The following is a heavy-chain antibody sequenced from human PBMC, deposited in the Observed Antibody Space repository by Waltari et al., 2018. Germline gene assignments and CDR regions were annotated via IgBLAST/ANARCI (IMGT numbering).Heavy chain of an antibody. CDR1: GFTFSSYW. V-gene: IGHV3-7*01. J-gene: IGHJ4*02. Sequence: EVQLVESGGGLVQPGGSLRLSCAASGFTFSSYWMSWVRQAPGKGVGGVANRKQDGSAKYDVDSVKGRFTIAGDNAQNSLYMQMNSLRAEDTAVYYCARYFGSGSYYPYWGQGTLVTVSS. CDR3: ARYFGSGSYYPY. D-gene: IGHD3-10*01. CDR2: RKQDGSAK.